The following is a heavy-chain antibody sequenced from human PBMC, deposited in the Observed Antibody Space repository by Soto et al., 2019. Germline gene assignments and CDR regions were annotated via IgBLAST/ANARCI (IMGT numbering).Heavy chain of an antibody. D-gene: IGHD6-13*01. J-gene: IGHJ5*02. CDR2: IHYSGTT. Sequence: QLQLQESSPGLVKPSATLSLTCTVSGGSISSSSYYWVCIRQPPGKGLECIGTIHYSGTTYYNPSLKSRVTISVDTSKNRYSCKRSSVTDEDSAVYYCASLHGIASAANCFDPWGQGTLVIDS. CDR3: ASLHGIASAANCFDP. V-gene: IGHV4-39*01. CDR1: GGSISSSSYY.